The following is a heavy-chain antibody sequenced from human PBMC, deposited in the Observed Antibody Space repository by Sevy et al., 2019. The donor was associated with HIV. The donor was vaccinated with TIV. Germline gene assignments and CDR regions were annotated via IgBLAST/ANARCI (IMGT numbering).Heavy chain of an antibody. CDR2: INPNSGGT. CDR3: TRGRSGFSGSDLAY. Sequence: ASVKVSCKASGYTFTGYYMHWVRQAPGLGLEWMGSINPNSGGTKYAEKFQGRVTMTRDTSISTAYMELSRLKSDDTAVYYCTRGRSGFSGSDLAYWGQGTLVTVS. V-gene: IGHV1-2*02. CDR1: GYTFTGYY. D-gene: IGHD3-22*01. J-gene: IGHJ4*02.